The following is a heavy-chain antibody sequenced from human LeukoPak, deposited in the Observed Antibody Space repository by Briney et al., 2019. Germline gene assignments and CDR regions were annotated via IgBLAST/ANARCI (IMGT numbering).Heavy chain of an antibody. CDR3: ARGMDSSGYYALDC. J-gene: IGHJ4*02. CDR1: GGSISSYY. Sequence: SETLSLTCTVSGGSISSYYWSWLRQPAGKGLEWIGRIYTSGSTNYNPSLKSRVTMSVGTSKNQFSLKLSSVTAADTAVYYCARGMDSSGYYALDCWGQGTLVTVSS. D-gene: IGHD3-22*01. V-gene: IGHV4-4*07. CDR2: IYTSGST.